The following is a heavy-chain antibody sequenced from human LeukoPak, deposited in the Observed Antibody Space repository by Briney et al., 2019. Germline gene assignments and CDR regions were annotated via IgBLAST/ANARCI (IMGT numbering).Heavy chain of an antibody. V-gene: IGHV3-30-3*01. J-gene: IGHJ1*01. D-gene: IGHD6-19*01. Sequence: GGSLRLSCAASGFTFSSYAMHWVRQAPGKGLEWVAVISYDGSNKYYADSVKGRFTISRDNSKNTLYLQMNSLRVEDTAVYYCARAVAGLLGYFQHWGQGTLVTVSS. CDR2: ISYDGSNK. CDR1: GFTFSSYA. CDR3: ARAVAGLLGYFQH.